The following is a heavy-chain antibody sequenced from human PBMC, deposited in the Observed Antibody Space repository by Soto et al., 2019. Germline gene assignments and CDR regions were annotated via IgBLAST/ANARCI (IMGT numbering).Heavy chain of an antibody. J-gene: IGHJ4*02. D-gene: IGHD3-3*01. CDR1: GFIFRRYW. CDR2: IKLDGREK. CDR3: ARDVGPVTIFGEALSGYFDF. Sequence: PGGSLRLSCSASGFIFRRYWMAWVRQAPGKGLEWVATIKLDGREKNYLDSVKGRFTISRDNAKDSLSLQMNSLRGEDTAFYYCARDVGPVTIFGEALSGYFDFWGQGTLVTVSS. V-gene: IGHV3-7*03.